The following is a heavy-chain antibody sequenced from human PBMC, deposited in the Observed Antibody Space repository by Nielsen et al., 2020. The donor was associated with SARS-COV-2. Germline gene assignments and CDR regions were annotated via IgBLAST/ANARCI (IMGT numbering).Heavy chain of an antibody. CDR1: GFTFSSYA. D-gene: IGHD4-17*01. CDR3: AREAYGDYGVGYFDY. Sequence: GGSLRLSCAASGFTFSSYAMHWVRQAPGKGLEWVAVISYDGSNKYYADSVKGRFTISRDNSKNTLYLQMNSLRAEDTAVYYCAREAYGDYGVGYFDYWGQGTLVTVSS. J-gene: IGHJ4*02. V-gene: IGHV3-30-3*01. CDR2: ISYDGSNK.